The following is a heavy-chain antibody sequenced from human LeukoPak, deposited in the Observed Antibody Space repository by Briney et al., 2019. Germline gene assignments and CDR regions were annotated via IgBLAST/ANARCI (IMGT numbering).Heavy chain of an antibody. CDR1: GYTLTGYC. CDR3: ASTVRGVISLPGD. D-gene: IGHD3-10*01. J-gene: IGHJ4*02. CDR2: INPSGGST. V-gene: IGHV1-46*01. Sequence: ASVKVSCKASGYTLTGYCMHWVRQAPGQGLEWMGIINPSGGSTSYAQKFQGRVTMTRDMSTSTVYMELSSLRSEDTAVYYCASTVRGVISLPGDWGQGTLVTVSS.